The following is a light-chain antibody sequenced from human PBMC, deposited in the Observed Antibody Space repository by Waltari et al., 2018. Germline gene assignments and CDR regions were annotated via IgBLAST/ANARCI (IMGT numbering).Light chain of an antibody. Sequence: ELVLTQSPGTLSLSPGGIATLSCRASQSVTSNYLAWYQQKPGQAPRLIMFGASTRATGIPDRFSGSGSGTDFTLTISRLEPEDFAVYYCQKYGTSPRTFGQGTKVEIK. CDR1: QSVTSNY. CDR2: GAS. CDR3: QKYGTSPRT. V-gene: IGKV3-20*01. J-gene: IGKJ1*01.